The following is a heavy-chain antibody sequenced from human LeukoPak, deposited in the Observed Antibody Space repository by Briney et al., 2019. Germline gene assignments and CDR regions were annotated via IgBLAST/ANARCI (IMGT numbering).Heavy chain of an antibody. J-gene: IGHJ4*02. CDR3: ARGSYSYYGYFDS. CDR2: IYHSGTT. CDR1: GYSISGGYY. D-gene: IGHD4-11*01. Sequence: PSETLSLTCTVSGYSISGGYYWGWSRQPPGKGLEWISIIYHSGTTYYNPSLKSRVTISVDTSKNQFSLKLSSVTAADTAVYYCARGSYSYYGYFDSWGQGPLVTVSS. V-gene: IGHV4-38-2*02.